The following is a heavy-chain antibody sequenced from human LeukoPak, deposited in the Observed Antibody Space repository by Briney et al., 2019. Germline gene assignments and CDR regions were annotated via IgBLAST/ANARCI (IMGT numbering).Heavy chain of an antibody. CDR3: AELGITMIGGV. J-gene: IGHJ6*04. V-gene: IGHV3-21*01. Sequence: GGSLRLSCAASGFTFDDYGMSWVRQAPGKGLEWVSSISTSSSYIYYIDSVKGRLTISRDNAKNSLYLQMNSLRAEDTAVYYCAELGITMIGGVWGKGTTVTISS. CDR1: GFTFDDYG. D-gene: IGHD3-10*02. CDR2: ISTSSSYI.